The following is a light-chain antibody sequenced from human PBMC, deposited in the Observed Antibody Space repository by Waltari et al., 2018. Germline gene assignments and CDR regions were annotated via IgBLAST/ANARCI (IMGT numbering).Light chain of an antibody. Sequence: DIVLTQSPNSLAVPLGERATFKCSSSQSLLSSSNNKNYLSWYQQKQGQPPKLLIYWASTRESGVPDRISGSGSGTDFTLTISSLQAEDVAVYYCLQYYATPRTFGQGTKLEI. J-gene: IGKJ1*01. CDR1: QSLLSSSNNKNY. V-gene: IGKV4-1*01. CDR2: WAS. CDR3: LQYYATPRT.